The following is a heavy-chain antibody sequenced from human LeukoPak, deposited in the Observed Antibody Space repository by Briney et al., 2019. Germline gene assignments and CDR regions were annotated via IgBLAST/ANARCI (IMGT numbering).Heavy chain of an antibody. V-gene: IGHV3-21*01. J-gene: IGHJ6*02. CDR3: ARDSPGGFGELYV. Sequence: PGGSLRLSCAASGFTFSNYWMLWVRQAPGKGLEWVSSILSSSSHVYYYADAVQGRFTNSRDNANNLLYLQMNSLRAEDTAVYYCARDSPGGFGELYVWGPGTTVTVSS. CDR2: ILSSSSHV. D-gene: IGHD3-10*01. CDR1: GFTFSNYW.